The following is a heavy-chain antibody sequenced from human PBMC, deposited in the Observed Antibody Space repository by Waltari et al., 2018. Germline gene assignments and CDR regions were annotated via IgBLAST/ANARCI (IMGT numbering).Heavy chain of an antibody. V-gene: IGHV4-34*01. Sequence: QVQLQQWGAGLLKPSETLSLTCAVYGGSFSGYYWSWIRQPPGKGLEWIGEINHSGSTNYNPSRKSRVTISVDTSKNQFSLKLSSVTAADTAVYYCARGGKGAAGAYWGQGTLVTVSS. CDR2: INHSGST. CDR3: ARGGKGAAGAY. CDR1: GGSFSGYY. J-gene: IGHJ4*02. D-gene: IGHD6-13*01.